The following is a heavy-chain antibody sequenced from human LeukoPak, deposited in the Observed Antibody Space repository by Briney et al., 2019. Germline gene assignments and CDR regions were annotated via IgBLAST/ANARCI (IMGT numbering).Heavy chain of an antibody. CDR2: INPNSGGT. CDR3: AREDYYGSASYCTDY. D-gene: IGHD3-10*01. J-gene: IGHJ4*02. Sequence: ASVKVSCKVSGYTLTELSMHWVRQAPGKGLEWMGWINPNSGGTNYAQKFQGRVTMTRDTSISTAYMELSRLRSDDTAVYYCAREDYYGSASYCTDYWGQGTLVTVSS. CDR1: GYTLTELS. V-gene: IGHV1-2*02.